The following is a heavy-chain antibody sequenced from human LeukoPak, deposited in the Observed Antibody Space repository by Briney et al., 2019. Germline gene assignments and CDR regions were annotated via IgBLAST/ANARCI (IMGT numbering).Heavy chain of an antibody. Sequence: ASVKVSCKASGYTLTSYGISWVRQAPGQGLEWMGWISAYNGNTNYAQKLQGRVTMTTDTSTSTAYMELRSLRSDDTAVYYCAREYYYDSSGYPDYWGQGTLVTVSS. CDR1: GYTLTSYG. D-gene: IGHD3-22*01. J-gene: IGHJ4*02. CDR2: ISAYNGNT. CDR3: AREYYYDSSGYPDY. V-gene: IGHV1-18*01.